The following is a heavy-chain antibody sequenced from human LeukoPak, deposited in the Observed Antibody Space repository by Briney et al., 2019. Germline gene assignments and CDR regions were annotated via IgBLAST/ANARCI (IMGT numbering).Heavy chain of an antibody. J-gene: IGHJ4*02. V-gene: IGHV3-23*01. CDR2: IIGSGGST. CDR3: AKGGSAAAKGKYYFDY. CDR1: GFTFSTFA. D-gene: IGHD6-13*01. Sequence: GGSLRLSCAASGFTFSTFAVSWVRQAPEKGREWVSAIIGSGGSTYYTDSVNGRFTISRDSSKNTLYLQMNSLRADDTAVYYCAKGGSAAAKGKYYFDYWGPGTLVTVSS.